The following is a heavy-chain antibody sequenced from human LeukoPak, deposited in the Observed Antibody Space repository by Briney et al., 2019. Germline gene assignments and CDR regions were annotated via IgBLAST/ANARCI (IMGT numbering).Heavy chain of an antibody. V-gene: IGHV3-21*04. CDR1: GSTFSSYS. J-gene: IGHJ4*02. CDR3: AKATGNLGN. CDR2: ISSSSSYI. D-gene: IGHD1-1*01. Sequence: GGSLRLSCAASGSTFSSYSMNWVRQAPGKGVEWVSSISSSSSYIYYADSVKGRFTISRDNSKNTLYLQIYTLTADDTAIYYCAKATGNLGNWGQGTQVTVSS.